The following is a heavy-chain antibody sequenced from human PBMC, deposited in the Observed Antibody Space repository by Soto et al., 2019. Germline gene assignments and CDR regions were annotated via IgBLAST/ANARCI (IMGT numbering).Heavy chain of an antibody. CDR2: INHSGST. CDR3: ATHPTVGAAKLFDS. V-gene: IGHV4-34*01. Sequence: PSETLSLTCAVYGGSFSCYYWSWIRQPPGKGLEWIGEINHSGSTNYNPSLKSRVTISVDTSKNQFSLNLRSVTSADTAVYYCATHPTVGAAKLFDSWGQGTLVTVSS. J-gene: IGHJ4*02. CDR1: GGSFSCYY. D-gene: IGHD2-15*01.